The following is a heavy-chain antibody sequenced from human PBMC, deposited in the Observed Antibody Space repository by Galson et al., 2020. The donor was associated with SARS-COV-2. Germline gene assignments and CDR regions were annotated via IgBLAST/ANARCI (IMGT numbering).Heavy chain of an antibody. CDR1: GFTFSSYG. D-gene: IGHD2-2*01. V-gene: IGHV3-33*01. Sequence: EGSLRLSCAASGFTFSSYGMHWVRQAPGKGLEWVAVIWYDGSNKYYADSVKGRFTISRDNSKNTLYLQMNSLRAEDTAVYYCARDIPVVVPAADPNDAFDIWCQGTMVTVSS. CDR3: ARDIPVVVPAADPNDAFDI. J-gene: IGHJ3*02. CDR2: IWYDGSNK.